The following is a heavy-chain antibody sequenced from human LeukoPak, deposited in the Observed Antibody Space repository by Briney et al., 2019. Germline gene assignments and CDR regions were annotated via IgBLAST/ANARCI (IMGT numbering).Heavy chain of an antibody. CDR3: ARYGSGSNR. Sequence: SETLSLTCTVSGGSISSGDYYWSWVRQPPGKGLEWIGYIYYSGSTYYNPSLKSRVTISVDTSKNQFSLKMSSVTAADTAVYYCARYGSGSNRWGQGTLVTVSS. CDR2: IYYSGST. V-gene: IGHV4-30-4*01. CDR1: GGSISSGDYY. J-gene: IGHJ5*02. D-gene: IGHD3-10*01.